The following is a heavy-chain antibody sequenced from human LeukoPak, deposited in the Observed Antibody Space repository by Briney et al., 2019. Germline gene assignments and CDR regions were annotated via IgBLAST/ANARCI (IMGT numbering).Heavy chain of an antibody. Sequence: GGSLRLSCAASGFTFSSYWMSWVRQAPGEGLEWVANIKQDGSEKYYVDSVKGRFTISRDNAKNSLYLQMNSLRAEDTAVYYCARYNSGWRGNWFDPWGQGTLVTVSS. CDR1: GFTFSSYW. V-gene: IGHV3-7*01. CDR3: ARYNSGWRGNWFDP. CDR2: IKQDGSEK. J-gene: IGHJ5*02. D-gene: IGHD6-19*01.